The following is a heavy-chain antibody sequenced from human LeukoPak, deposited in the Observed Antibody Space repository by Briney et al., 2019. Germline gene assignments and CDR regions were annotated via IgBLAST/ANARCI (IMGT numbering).Heavy chain of an antibody. CDR1: GGSISSYY. CDR2: IYYSGST. CDR3: ARAKRRYGDYSD. V-gene: IGHV4-59*01. D-gene: IGHD4-17*01. J-gene: IGHJ4*02. Sequence: PSETLSLTCTVSGGSISSYYWSWIRQPPGKGLEWIGYIYYSGSTNYNPSLKSRVTISVDTSKNQFSLKLSSVTAADTAVYYCARAKRRYGDYSDWGQGTLVTVSS.